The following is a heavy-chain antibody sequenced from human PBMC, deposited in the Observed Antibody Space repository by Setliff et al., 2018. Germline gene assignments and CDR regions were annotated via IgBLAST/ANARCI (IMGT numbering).Heavy chain of an antibody. Sequence: SETLSLTCTVSGGSTSSGDYYWSWIRQPPGKGLEFVGYIYYSGSTYYNPSLKSRVTISIDTSKNQFSLKVNSVTAADTAVYYCASAPLLYSDSSGLSGTFDIWGQGTMVTVSS. CDR1: GGSTSSGDYY. CDR3: ASAPLLYSDSSGLSGTFDI. D-gene: IGHD3-22*01. CDR2: IYYSGST. J-gene: IGHJ3*02. V-gene: IGHV4-30-4*08.